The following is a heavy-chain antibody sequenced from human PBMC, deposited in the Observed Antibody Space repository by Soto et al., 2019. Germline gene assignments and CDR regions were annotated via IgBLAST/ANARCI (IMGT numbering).Heavy chain of an antibody. D-gene: IGHD6-13*01. V-gene: IGHV3-23*01. CDR1: GFSFSDYA. CDR2: ISESDGST. Sequence: GESLKISCAASGFSFSDYAMSWVRQAPGKGLEWVSVISESDGSTHYADSVRGRFTVSRDNSKNSLSLRMNSLRDEDTAVYFCAKRSPYSSGWYSPIFDYWGQGALVTVSS. CDR3: AKRSPYSSGWYSPIFDY. J-gene: IGHJ4*02.